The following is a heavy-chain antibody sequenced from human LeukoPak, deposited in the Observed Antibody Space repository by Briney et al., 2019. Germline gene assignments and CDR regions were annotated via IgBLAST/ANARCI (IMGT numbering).Heavy chain of an antibody. CDR1: GFTFSSYG. J-gene: IGHJ4*02. V-gene: IGHV3-30*19. D-gene: IGHD3-10*01. CDR3: ARAQYYYGSGSYLNY. CDR2: ISYDGSSK. Sequence: GGSLRLSCAASGFTFSSYGMHWVRQAPGKGLEWVAVISYDGSSKYYADSVKGRFTISRDNSKNTLDLQMNSLRAEDTAVYYCARAQYYYGSGSYLNYWGQGTLVTVSS.